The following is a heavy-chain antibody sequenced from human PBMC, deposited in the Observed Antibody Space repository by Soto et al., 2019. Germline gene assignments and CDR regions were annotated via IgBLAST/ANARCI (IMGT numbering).Heavy chain of an antibody. CDR1: GCSISSGGYY. V-gene: IGHV4-31*03. CDR2: IYYSGST. D-gene: IGHD3-16*01. CDR3: ARSPSTFNAAFDI. J-gene: IGHJ3*02. Sequence: SETLSLTCTVSGCSISSGGYYWSWIRQHPGKGLEWIGYIYYSGSTYYNPSIKSRVTISVDTSKNQFSLKLSSVTAAGTAVYYCARSPSTFNAAFDIWGQGTMVTVSS.